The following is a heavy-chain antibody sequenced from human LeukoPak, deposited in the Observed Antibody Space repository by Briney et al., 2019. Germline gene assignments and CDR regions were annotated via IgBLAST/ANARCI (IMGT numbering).Heavy chain of an antibody. CDR3: ARDRYFNLRYYYYYYMDV. V-gene: IGHV4-4*07. J-gene: IGHJ6*03. D-gene: IGHD2/OR15-2a*01. CDR2: IYTSGST. Sequence: SETLSLTCTVSGGSISSYYWSWIRRPAGKGLEWIGRIYTSGSTNYNPSLKSRVTISVDTSKNQFSLKLSSVTAADTAVYYCARDRYFNLRYYYYYYMDVWGKGTTVTVSS. CDR1: GGSISSYY.